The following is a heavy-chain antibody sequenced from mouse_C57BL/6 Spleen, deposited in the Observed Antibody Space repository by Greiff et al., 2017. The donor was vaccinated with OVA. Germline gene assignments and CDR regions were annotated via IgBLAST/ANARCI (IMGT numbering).Heavy chain of an antibody. Sequence: EVQLKESGPGLVKPSQSLSLTCSVTGYSITSGYYWNWIRQFPGNKLEWMGYISYDGSNNYNPSLKNRISITRDTSKNQFFLKLNSVTTEDTATYYGAREGYDYDDYAMDYWGQGTSVTVSS. CDR2: ISYDGSN. CDR1: GYSITSGYY. D-gene: IGHD2-4*01. V-gene: IGHV3-6*01. J-gene: IGHJ4*01. CDR3: AREGYDYDDYAMDY.